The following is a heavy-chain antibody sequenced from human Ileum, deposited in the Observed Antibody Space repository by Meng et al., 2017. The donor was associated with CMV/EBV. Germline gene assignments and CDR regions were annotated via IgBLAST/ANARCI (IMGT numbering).Heavy chain of an antibody. V-gene: IGHV3-33*01. D-gene: IGHD6-25*01. Sequence: GESLKISCKASGINIIWHAMHWVRQAPGKGLEWVATISSDGSKKYYGDSVKGRFTISRDNSRNAQFLELNSLRDEDTAVYFCATGGGTEAATAGVFDFWGQGTLVTVSS. J-gene: IGHJ4*02. CDR2: ISSDGSKK. CDR1: GINIIWHA. CDR3: ATGGGTEAATAGVFDF.